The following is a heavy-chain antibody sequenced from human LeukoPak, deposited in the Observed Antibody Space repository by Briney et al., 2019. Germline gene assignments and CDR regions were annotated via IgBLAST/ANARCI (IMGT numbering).Heavy chain of an antibody. CDR2: INWNGGST. J-gene: IGHJ4*02. CDR1: GFTFDDYG. D-gene: IGHD3-3*01. CDR3: ARGYADTGFWSGYKGGLDY. V-gene: IGHV3-20*04. Sequence: GGSLRLSCAASGFTFDDYGMSWVRQAPGKGLEWVSGINWNGGSTGYADSVKGRFTISRDNAKNSLYLQMNSLRAEDTALYYCARGYADTGFWSGYKGGLDYWGQGTLVAVSS.